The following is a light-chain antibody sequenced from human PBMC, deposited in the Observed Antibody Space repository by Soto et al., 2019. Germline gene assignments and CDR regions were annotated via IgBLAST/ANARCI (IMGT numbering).Light chain of an antibody. J-gene: IGKJ1*01. Sequence: EIVLTQSPGTLSLSPGESATLSCRDSQSVDSNYFAWYQQKTGQAPRLLLYGKSYRATGIPARLSGSGSGTDLNLTISRLEPEDFAVYYCLQDYNYPRTCGQGTKVDIK. CDR2: GKS. V-gene: IGKV3-20*01. CDR3: LQDYNYPRT. CDR1: QSVDSNY.